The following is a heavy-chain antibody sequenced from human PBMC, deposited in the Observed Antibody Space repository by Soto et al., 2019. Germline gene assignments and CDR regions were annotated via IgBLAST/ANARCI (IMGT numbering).Heavy chain of an antibody. D-gene: IGHD5-12*01. CDR1: GFTFSNAW. J-gene: IGHJ4*02. Sequence: EVQLVESGGDLVKPGGSLRLSCAASGFTFSNAWMSWVRQAPGKGLEWVGRIKSKADGGTTEYAAPVKGRVTISRDDSQNTLYLQMNSLKTEDTAVYYCSTDITWVRLSPADYWGQGTLVTVSS. CDR3: STDITWVRLSPADY. CDR2: IKSKADGGTT. V-gene: IGHV3-15*01.